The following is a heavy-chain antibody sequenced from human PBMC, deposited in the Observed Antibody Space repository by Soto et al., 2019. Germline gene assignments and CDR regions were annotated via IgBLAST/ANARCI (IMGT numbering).Heavy chain of an antibody. Sequence: ASVKVSCKASGYTFTSYGINWVRQAPGQGLEWMGWISAYNGNTNYAQKLQDRVTMTTDTSTSTAYMELRSLRSDDTAVYYCARVPVTMVRGVIEGYFDYWGQGTLVTVSS. V-gene: IGHV1-18*01. CDR3: ARVPVTMVRGVIEGYFDY. D-gene: IGHD3-10*01. J-gene: IGHJ4*02. CDR2: ISAYNGNT. CDR1: GYTFTSYG.